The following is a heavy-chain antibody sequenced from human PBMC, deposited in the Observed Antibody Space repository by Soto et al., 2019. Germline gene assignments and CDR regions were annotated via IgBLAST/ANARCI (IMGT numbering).Heavy chain of an antibody. CDR3: ARGAPTDIVATISLDY. Sequence: GASVKVSCKASGGTFSSYAISWVRQAPGQGLEWMGGIIPIFGTANYAQKFQGRVTITADESTSTAYMELSSLRSEDTAVYYCARGAPTDIVATISLDYWGQGTLVTVSS. CDR1: GGTFSSYA. CDR2: IIPIFGTA. D-gene: IGHD5-12*01. J-gene: IGHJ4*02. V-gene: IGHV1-69*13.